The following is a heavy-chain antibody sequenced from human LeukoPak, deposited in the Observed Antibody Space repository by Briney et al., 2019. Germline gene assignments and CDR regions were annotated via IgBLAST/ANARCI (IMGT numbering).Heavy chain of an antibody. Sequence: GASVKVSCKVSGYTLTELSMHWVRQAPGQGLEWMGWISAYNGNTNYAQKLQGRVTMTTDTSTSTAYMELRSLRSDDTAVYYCARNERITIFGVVSDSYMDVWGKGTTVIVSS. CDR1: GYTLTELS. D-gene: IGHD3-3*01. V-gene: IGHV1-18*01. J-gene: IGHJ6*03. CDR3: ARNERITIFGVVSDSYMDV. CDR2: ISAYNGNT.